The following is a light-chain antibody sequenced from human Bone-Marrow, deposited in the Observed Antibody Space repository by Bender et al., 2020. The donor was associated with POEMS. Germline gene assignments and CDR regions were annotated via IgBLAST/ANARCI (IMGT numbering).Light chain of an antibody. CDR1: SSDVGFYDY. CDR2: DVS. J-gene: IGLJ3*02. Sequence: QSALTQPASVSGSPGHSITISCTGTSSDVGFYDYVSWYQQHPGKAPKLTIYDVSNRPSGVSNRFSGSKSGNTASLTISGLQAEDEADYYCSAFSARNTWVFGGGTKLTVL. V-gene: IGLV2-14*03. CDR3: SAFSARNTWV.